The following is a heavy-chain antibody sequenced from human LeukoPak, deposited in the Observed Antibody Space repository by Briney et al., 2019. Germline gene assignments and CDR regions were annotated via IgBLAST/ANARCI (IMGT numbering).Heavy chain of an antibody. CDR2: ISSSSSYV. CDR1: GFTFSSYS. Sequence: GGSLRLSCAASGFTFSSYSMNWVREAPGKGLEWVSSISSSSSYVYYADSVKGRFTISRDNAKNSLYLQMNSLRAEDAAVYYCARVSSYDFWSGYWPQPDYYYYGMDVWGQGTTVTVSS. V-gene: IGHV3-21*01. CDR3: ARVSSYDFWSGYWPQPDYYYYGMDV. D-gene: IGHD3-3*01. J-gene: IGHJ6*02.